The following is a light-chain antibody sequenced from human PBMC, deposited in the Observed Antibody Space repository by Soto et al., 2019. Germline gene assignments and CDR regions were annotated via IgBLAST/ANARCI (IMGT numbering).Light chain of an antibody. CDR2: AAS. CDR1: HSISNY. CDR3: LQSYNAPLT. V-gene: IGKV1-39*01. Sequence: DIQMTQSPSSLSASVGDRVTITCRASHSISNYLNWYQHKAGKAPKLLIHAASSLQSGVPSRFTGSGSGTDYALNISSLQSDDFATYYCLQSYNAPLTFGGGTKVEIK. J-gene: IGKJ4*02.